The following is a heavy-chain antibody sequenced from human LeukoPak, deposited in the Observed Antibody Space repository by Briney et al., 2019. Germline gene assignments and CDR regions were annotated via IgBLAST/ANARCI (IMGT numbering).Heavy chain of an antibody. CDR3: ARENESSSWLRGYFDY. Sequence: SETLSLTCTVPGGSISSSSLYWGWIRQPPGKGLDWIGTIHHSGSTYYNPSLKSRVTMSVDMSKNQFSLKLTSVTAADSALYYCARENESSSWLRGYFDYWGQGTLVTVSS. J-gene: IGHJ4*02. CDR2: IHHSGST. CDR1: GGSISSSSLY. V-gene: IGHV4-39*07. D-gene: IGHD6-13*01.